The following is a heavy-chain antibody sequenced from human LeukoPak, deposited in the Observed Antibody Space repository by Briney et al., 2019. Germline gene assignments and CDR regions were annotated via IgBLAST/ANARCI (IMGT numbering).Heavy chain of an antibody. CDR3: TRLKWGDWFDP. J-gene: IGHJ5*02. CDR2: IYYSGST. CDR1: GGSISSGDYY. V-gene: IGHV4-30-4*08. Sequence: SQTLSPTCTVSGGSISSGDYYWSWIRQPPGKGLEWIGYIYYSGSTYYNPSLKSRVTISVDTSKNQFSLGLTSVTAADTAVYYCTRLKWGDWFDPWGQGTLVTVSS. D-gene: IGHD1-26*01.